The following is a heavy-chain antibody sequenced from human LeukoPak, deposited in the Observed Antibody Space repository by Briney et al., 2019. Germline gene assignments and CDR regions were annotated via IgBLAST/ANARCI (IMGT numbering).Heavy chain of an antibody. CDR3: ARHLDGYSSSWSQPLEETVDLRFDP. CDR1: GGSISSGSYY. J-gene: IGHJ5*02. V-gene: IGHV4-61*02. Sequence: SETLSLTCTVSGGSISSGSYYWSWIRQPAGKGLEWIGRIYTSGSTNYNPSLKSRVTISVDTSKNQFSLKLSSVTAADTAVYYCARHLDGYSSSWSQPLEETVDLRFDPWGQGTLVTVSS. D-gene: IGHD6-13*01. CDR2: IYTSGST.